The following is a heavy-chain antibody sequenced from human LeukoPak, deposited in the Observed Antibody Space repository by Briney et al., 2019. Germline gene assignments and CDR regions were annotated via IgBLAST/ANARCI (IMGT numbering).Heavy chain of an antibody. Sequence: GASVKVPCKASGYTFTGYYMHWVRQAPGQGLEWMGWINPNSGGTNYAQKFQGRVTMTRDTSISTAYMELSRLRSDDTAVYYCARGRAYVWGSYRSNWFDPWGQGTLVTVSS. V-gene: IGHV1-2*02. CDR2: INPNSGGT. J-gene: IGHJ5*02. CDR3: ARGRAYVWGSYRSNWFDP. D-gene: IGHD3-16*02. CDR1: GYTFTGYY.